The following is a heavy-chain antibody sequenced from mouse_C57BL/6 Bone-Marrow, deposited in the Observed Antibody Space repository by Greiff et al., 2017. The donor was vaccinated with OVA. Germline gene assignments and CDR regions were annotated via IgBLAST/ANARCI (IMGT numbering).Heavy chain of an antibody. D-gene: IGHD1-1*01. CDR2: IDPANGNT. V-gene: IGHV14-3*01. CDR1: GFNIKNTY. Sequence: EVMLVESVAELVRPGASVKLSCTASGFNIKNTYMHWVKQRPEQGLEWIGRIDPANGNTKYAPKFQGKATITADTSSNTAYLQLSSLTSEDTAIYYCARDYYGSSHWYFDVWGTGTTVTVSS. J-gene: IGHJ1*03. CDR3: ARDYYGSSHWYFDV.